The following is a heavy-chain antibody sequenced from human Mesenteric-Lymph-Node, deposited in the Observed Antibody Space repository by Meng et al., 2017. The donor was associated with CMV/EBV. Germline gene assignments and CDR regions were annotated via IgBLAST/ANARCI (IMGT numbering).Heavy chain of an antibody. CDR1: GFTFDDYG. D-gene: IGHD2-8*02. J-gene: IGHJ4*02. CDR3: ATLTGAR. Sequence: GESLKISCAASGFTFDDYGMSWVRQAPGKGLEWVSLISDSGGKTKYADSVKGRFHISRDNAKNSLFLQMDSLRAEDTAIYYCATLTGARWGQGTLVTVSS. V-gene: IGHV3-20*04. CDR2: ISDSGGKT.